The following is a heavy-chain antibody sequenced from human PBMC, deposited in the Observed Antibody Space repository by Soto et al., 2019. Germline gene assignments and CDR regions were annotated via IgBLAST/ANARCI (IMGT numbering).Heavy chain of an antibody. V-gene: IGHV1-3*01. CDR3: ARALLGYCSSTSCYHEFDY. CDR2: INAGNGNT. D-gene: IGHD2-2*01. CDR1: GYTFTSYA. Sequence: VQLVQSGAEVKKPGASVKVSCKASGYTFTSYAMHWVRQAPGQRLEWMGWINAGNGNTKYSQKFQGRVTITRDTSASTAYMELSSLRSEDTAVYYCARALLGYCSSTSCYHEFDYWGQGTLVTVSS. J-gene: IGHJ4*02.